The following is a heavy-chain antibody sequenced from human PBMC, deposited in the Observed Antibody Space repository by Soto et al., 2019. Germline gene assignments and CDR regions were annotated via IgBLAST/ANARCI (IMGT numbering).Heavy chain of an antibody. V-gene: IGHV1-2*04. Sequence: ASVKVSCKASGYTFTGYYMHWVRQAPGQGLEWMGWINPNSGGTNYAQKFQGWVTMARDTSISTAYMELSRLRSDDTAVYYCARAGIQQLEYYFDYWGQGTLVTVSS. D-gene: IGHD6-13*01. CDR1: GYTFTGYY. CDR3: ARAGIQQLEYYFDY. CDR2: INPNSGGT. J-gene: IGHJ4*02.